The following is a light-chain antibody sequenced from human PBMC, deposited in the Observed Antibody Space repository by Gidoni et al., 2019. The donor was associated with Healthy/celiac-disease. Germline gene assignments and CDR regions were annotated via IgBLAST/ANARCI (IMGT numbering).Light chain of an antibody. V-gene: IGKV2-28*01. CDR3: MQALQTPVT. CDR2: LGS. J-gene: IGKJ3*01. Sequence: DIVMTQSPLFLPVTPGEPASISCRSSQSLLHSNGYNYLDWYLQKPGQSPQLLIYLGSNRASGVPDRFSGSGSGTDFTLKISRVEAEDVGVYYCMQALQTPVTFGPRTKVDIK. CDR1: QSLLHSNGYNY.